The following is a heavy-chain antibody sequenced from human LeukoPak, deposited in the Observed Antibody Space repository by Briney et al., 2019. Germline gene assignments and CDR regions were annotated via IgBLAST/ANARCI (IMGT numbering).Heavy chain of an antibody. CDR1: GGSISSGGYY. CDR2: IYYSGST. J-gene: IGHJ4*02. V-gene: IGHV4-31*03. D-gene: IGHD2-15*01. CDR3: ARDYEEYCSGGSCYSRVYYFDY. Sequence: SETLSLTCTVSGGSISSGGYYWSWIRQHPGKGLEWIGYIYYSGSTYYNPSLKSRVTISVDTSKNQFSLKLSSVTAADTAVYYCARDYEEYCSGGSCYSRVYYFDYWGQGTLVTVSS.